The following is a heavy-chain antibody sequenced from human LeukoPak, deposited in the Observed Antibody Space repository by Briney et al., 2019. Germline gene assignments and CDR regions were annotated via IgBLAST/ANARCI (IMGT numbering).Heavy chain of an antibody. CDR2: SNHSGST. J-gene: IGHJ4*02. CDR3: ARGDYYDSSGYYPEFDY. V-gene: IGHV4-34*01. Sequence: PSETLSLTCAVSDGSFGPYYWSWIRQPPGKGLEYIGESNHSGSTNYNPSLKGRVTISVDKSKNQFSLRLSSLTAADTAVYFCARGDYYDSSGYYPEFDYWGQGTLVTVSS. CDR1: DGSFGPYY. D-gene: IGHD3-22*01.